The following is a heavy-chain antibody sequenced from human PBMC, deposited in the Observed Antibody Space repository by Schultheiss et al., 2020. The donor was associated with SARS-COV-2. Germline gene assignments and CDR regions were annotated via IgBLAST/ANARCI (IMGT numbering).Heavy chain of an antibody. Sequence: GESLKISCAASGFTFSSYGMHWVRQAPGKGLEWVAVIWYDGSNKYYADSVQGRFTISRDNSKNTMYLQMTSLRAEDTALYYCAKEQLEYCRGANCPTPYDLWGQGTLVTVSS. CDR2: IWYDGSNK. J-gene: IGHJ5*02. D-gene: IGHD2-15*01. CDR3: AKEQLEYCRGANCPTPYDL. CDR1: GFTFSSYG. V-gene: IGHV3-30*02.